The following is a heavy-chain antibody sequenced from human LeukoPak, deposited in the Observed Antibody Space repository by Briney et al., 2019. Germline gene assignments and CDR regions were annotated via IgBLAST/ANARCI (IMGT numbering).Heavy chain of an antibody. V-gene: IGHV4-31*03. CDR3: ARDYGHYDILTGYRPYGMDF. CDR1: GGSISSGGYY. CDR2: IYYSGST. Sequence: SETLSLTCTVSGGSISSGGYYWSWIRQHPGKGLEWIGYIYYSGSTYYNPSLKSRVTISVDTSKNQFSLKLSSVTAADTAVYYCARDYGHYDILTGYRPYGMDFWGQGTTVTVSS. J-gene: IGHJ6*02. D-gene: IGHD3-9*01.